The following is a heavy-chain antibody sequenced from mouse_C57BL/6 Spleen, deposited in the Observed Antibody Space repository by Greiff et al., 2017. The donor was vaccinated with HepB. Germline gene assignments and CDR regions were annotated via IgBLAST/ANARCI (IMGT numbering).Heavy chain of an antibody. CDR1: GFTFSDYG. J-gene: IGHJ4*01. CDR2: ISSGSSTI. Sequence: EVQGVESGGGLVKPGGSLKLSCAASGFTFSDYGMHWVRQAPEKGLEWVAYISSGSSTIYYADTVKGRFTISRDNAKNTLFLQMTSLRSEDTAMYYCAHYDYGYYYAMDYWGQGTSVTVSS. V-gene: IGHV5-17*01. CDR3: AHYDYGYYYAMDY. D-gene: IGHD2-4*01.